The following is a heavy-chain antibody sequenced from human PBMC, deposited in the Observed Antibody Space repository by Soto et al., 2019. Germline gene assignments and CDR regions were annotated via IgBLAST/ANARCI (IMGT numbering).Heavy chain of an antibody. CDR3: ARGTCSGGNCYSFHFDY. CDR1: GYTFTSYA. J-gene: IGHJ4*02. CDR2: INTGNGNT. Sequence: QVQLVQSGAEVKKPGASVKVSCKASGYTFTSYAMHWVRQAPGQRLEWMGWINTGNGNTEYSQKFQGRVTITRDTSAITAYMELSSLRSEDTAVYFCARGTCSGGNCYSFHFDYWGQGTLVTVSS. D-gene: IGHD2-15*01. V-gene: IGHV1-3*04.